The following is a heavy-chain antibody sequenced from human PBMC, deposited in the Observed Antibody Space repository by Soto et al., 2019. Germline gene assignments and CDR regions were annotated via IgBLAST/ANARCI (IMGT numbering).Heavy chain of an antibody. CDR3: AREDGVVGATSAFDK. J-gene: IGHJ4*02. V-gene: IGHV3-21*01. CDR1: GFTFSSYT. D-gene: IGHD1-26*01. CDR2: INGRSNYK. Sequence: GGSLRLSCAASGFTFSSYTMKWVRHAPGKGLEWVASINGRSNYKYYADSMKGRFTISRDNANNSLYLQMNSLRVEDTAVYFCAREDGVVGATSAFDKWGQGTLVTVSS.